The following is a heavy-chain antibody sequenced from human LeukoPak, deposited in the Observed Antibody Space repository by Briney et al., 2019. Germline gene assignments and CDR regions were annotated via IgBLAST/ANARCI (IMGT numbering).Heavy chain of an antibody. V-gene: IGHV3-23*01. CDR3: AKDLKRWQQLRWFDP. CDR1: GFTFSSYA. Sequence: PGGSLRLSWVASGFTFSSYAMSWVRQAPGKGLEWVSAISGSGGSTYYADSVKGRFTISRDNSKNTLYLQMNSLRAEDTAVYYCAKDLKRWQQLRWFDPWGQGTLVTVSS. J-gene: IGHJ5*02. CDR2: ISGSGGST. D-gene: IGHD6-13*01.